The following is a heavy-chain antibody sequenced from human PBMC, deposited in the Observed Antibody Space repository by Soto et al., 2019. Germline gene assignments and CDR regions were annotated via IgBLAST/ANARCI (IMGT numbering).Heavy chain of an antibody. J-gene: IGHJ5*02. D-gene: IGHD2-15*01. CDR3: ARAAGDITNWFDP. CDR2: ISSSSSYI. V-gene: IGHV3-21*01. CDR1: GFTFSSYS. Sequence: EVQLVESGGGLVKPGGSLRLSCAASGFTFSSYSMNWVRQAPGKGLEWVSSISSSSSYIYYADSVKGRFTISRDNAKNSLYLQMNSLRAEDTAVYYCARAAGDITNWFDPWGQGTLVTVSS.